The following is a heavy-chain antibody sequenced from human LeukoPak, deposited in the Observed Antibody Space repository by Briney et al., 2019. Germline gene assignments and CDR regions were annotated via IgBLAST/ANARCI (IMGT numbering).Heavy chain of an antibody. CDR1: GFPFSSYW. V-gene: IGHV3-74*01. CDR3: AKDSHNYYDSSGYYYVRLPDAFDI. CDR2: INRDGSST. Sequence: GGSLRLSCAASGFPFSSYWMHWVRQAPGKGLVWVSRINRDGSSTSYADSVKGRFTISRDNSKNTLYLQMNSLRAEDTAVYYCAKDSHNYYDSSGYYYVRLPDAFDIWGQGTMVTVSS. D-gene: IGHD3-22*01. J-gene: IGHJ3*02.